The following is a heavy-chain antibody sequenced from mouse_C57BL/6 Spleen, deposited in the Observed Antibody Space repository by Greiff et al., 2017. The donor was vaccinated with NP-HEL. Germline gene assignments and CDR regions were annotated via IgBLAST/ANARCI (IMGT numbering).Heavy chain of an antibody. Sequence: VKLVESGPELVKPGASVKLSCKASGYTFTSYDINWVKQRPGQGLEWIGWIYPRDGSTKYNEKFKGKATLTVDTSSSTAYMELHSLTSEDSAVYFCAIYGYDPWFAYWGQGTLVTVSA. V-gene: IGHV1-85*01. CDR3: AIYGYDPWFAY. D-gene: IGHD2-2*01. CDR2: IYPRDGST. CDR1: GYTFTSYD. J-gene: IGHJ3*01.